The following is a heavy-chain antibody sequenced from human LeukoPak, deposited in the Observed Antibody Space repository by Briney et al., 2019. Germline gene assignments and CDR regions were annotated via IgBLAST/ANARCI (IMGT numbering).Heavy chain of an antibody. V-gene: IGHV4-39*01. Sequence: SETLSLTCTVSGASINSFSYSWGWIRQPPGRGLEWIGAIDYSGSTYYNPSLKSRVAISIDTSKSQFSLSLHSVTAADRAVDYCARHLWLVSYYYYMVLWDKGTTVTVSS. J-gene: IGHJ6*03. CDR3: ARHLWLVSYYYYMVL. CDR1: GASINSFSYS. D-gene: IGHD6-19*01. CDR2: IDYSGST.